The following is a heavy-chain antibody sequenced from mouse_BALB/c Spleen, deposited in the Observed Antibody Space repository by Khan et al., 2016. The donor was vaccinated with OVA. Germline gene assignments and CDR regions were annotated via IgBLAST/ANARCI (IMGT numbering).Heavy chain of an antibody. CDR2: INTYTGVP. D-gene: IGHD2-14*01. CDR3: ARVGYEGTMGS. Sequence: QIQLVQSGPELKKPGETVKISCKASGYTFTNYGMQWVQQTPGKDLKWMGWINTYTGVPTYADDFKGRFAFSLEISASTAYLKINNLKNEDTATXFCARVGYEGTMGSWGQGTSVTVPS. CDR1: GYTFTNYG. J-gene: IGHJ4*01. V-gene: IGHV9-3-1*01.